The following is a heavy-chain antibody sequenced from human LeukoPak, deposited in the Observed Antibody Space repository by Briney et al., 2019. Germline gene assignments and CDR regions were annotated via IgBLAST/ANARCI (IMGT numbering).Heavy chain of an antibody. CDR3: ARLNSGTYFDY. CDR1: GFSLSTSGMR. V-gene: IGHV2-70*04. Sequence: SGPTLVNPTQTLTLTCTFSGFSLSTSGMRVSWIRQPPVKAREGPARIDWDDDKFYSTSLKTRLTISKHTSKNQMVLTMTNMDPVDTATYYCARLNSGTYFDYWGQGTLVTVSS. J-gene: IGHJ4*02. D-gene: IGHD1-26*01. CDR2: IDWDDDK.